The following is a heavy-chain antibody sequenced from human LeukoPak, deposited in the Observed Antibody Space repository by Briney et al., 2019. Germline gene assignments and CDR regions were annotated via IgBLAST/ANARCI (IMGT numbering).Heavy chain of an antibody. CDR3: ARHKYSSGWPPEGAFDI. CDR1: GASFSSTTYY. D-gene: IGHD6-19*01. V-gene: IGHV4-39*01. CDR2: IYYSGST. Sequence: SETLSLTCTVSGASFSSTTYYWGWIRQPPRKGLVWIASIYYSGSTYYNPSLKSRVTISVDTSKNQFSLKLSSVTAADTAVYYCARHKYSSGWPPEGAFDIWGQGTMVTVSS. J-gene: IGHJ3*02.